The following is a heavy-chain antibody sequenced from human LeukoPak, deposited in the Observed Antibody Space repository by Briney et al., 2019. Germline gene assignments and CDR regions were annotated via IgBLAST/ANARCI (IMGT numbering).Heavy chain of an antibody. Sequence: PGGSLRLSCAASGFTFSNYAMAWVRQAPGKGLEWVSTITSSGASSDFADSVRGRFTISRHNSKNTLYLQMTSLRAEDSAIYYCAKGGPVIAAPFDFWGQGSLVSVSS. V-gene: IGHV3-23*01. CDR3: AKGGPVIAAPFDF. J-gene: IGHJ4*02. CDR2: ITSSGASS. CDR1: GFTFSNYA. D-gene: IGHD2-15*01.